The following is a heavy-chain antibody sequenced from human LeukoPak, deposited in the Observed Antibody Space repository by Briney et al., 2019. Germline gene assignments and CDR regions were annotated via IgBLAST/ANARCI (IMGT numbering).Heavy chain of an antibody. V-gene: IGHV3-7*01. J-gene: IGHJ4*02. D-gene: IGHD1-26*01. CDR1: GFTFSTYW. CDR3: ARPSLNSGSYFDY. CDR2: IKQDESEK. Sequence: PGESLRLPCAASGFTFSTYWMSWVRQTPEKGLEWVANIKQDESEKYYVDSVKGRFTISRDNARNSLYLQMNSLRAEDTAVYYCARPSLNSGSYFDYWGQGTLVTVSS.